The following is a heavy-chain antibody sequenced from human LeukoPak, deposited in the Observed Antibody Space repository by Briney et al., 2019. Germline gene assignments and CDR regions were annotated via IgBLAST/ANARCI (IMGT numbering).Heavy chain of an antibody. CDR2: ISSSGSTI. J-gene: IGHJ6*03. Sequence: GGSLRLSCAASGFTFSSYWMSWVRQAPGKGLEWVSYISSSGSTIYYADSVKGRFTISRDNAKNSLYLQMNSLRAEDTAVYYCARMGYSYGMNYYYYYMDVWGKGTTVTVSS. D-gene: IGHD5-18*01. CDR3: ARMGYSYGMNYYYYYMDV. V-gene: IGHV3-48*04. CDR1: GFTFSSYW.